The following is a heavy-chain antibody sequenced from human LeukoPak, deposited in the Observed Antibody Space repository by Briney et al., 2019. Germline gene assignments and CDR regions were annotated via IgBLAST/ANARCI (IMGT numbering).Heavy chain of an antibody. Sequence: SSETLSLTCTVSGDSISSGGYYWTWIRQHPGEGLEWIGCTSYSGSTYYNPSLKSRVTISVDTSKSQFSLNLSSVTAADTAVYYCARDPSTYRYFDYWGQGTLVTVSS. CDR1: GDSISSGGYY. V-gene: IGHV4-31*03. CDR2: TSYSGST. D-gene: IGHD3-16*02. CDR3: ARDPSTYRYFDY. J-gene: IGHJ4*02.